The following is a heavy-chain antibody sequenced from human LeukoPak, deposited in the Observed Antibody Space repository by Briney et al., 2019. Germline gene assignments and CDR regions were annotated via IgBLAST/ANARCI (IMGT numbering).Heavy chain of an antibody. V-gene: IGHV3-48*04. Sequence: PGGSLRLSCAASGLIFSNYHMNWVRQAPGKGLEWVAYISNGGGSIIYSADSVKGRFTTSRDNAKNSLYLQMNILRAEDTAVYYCARGFGTFDYWGQGTLVTVSS. CDR2: ISNGGGSII. CDR3: ARGFGTFDY. D-gene: IGHD3-10*01. J-gene: IGHJ4*02. CDR1: GLIFSNYH.